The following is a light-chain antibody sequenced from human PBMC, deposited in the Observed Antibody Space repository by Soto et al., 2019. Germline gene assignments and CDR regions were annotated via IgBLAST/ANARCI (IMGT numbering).Light chain of an antibody. CDR1: QSVRERY. CDR2: AAS. Sequence: EIVLTQSPGTLSLSPGERATLFCRASQSVRERYLAWYRRKPGQAPRLLIYAASSRATGVPDRFRGSGSGTDFTLTITRLEPEDFAVYFCQQYDSSPRTFGQGTKVDIK. V-gene: IGKV3-20*01. CDR3: QQYDSSPRT. J-gene: IGKJ1*01.